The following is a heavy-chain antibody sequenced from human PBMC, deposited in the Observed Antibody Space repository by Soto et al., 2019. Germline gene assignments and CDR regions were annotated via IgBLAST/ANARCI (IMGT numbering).Heavy chain of an antibody. CDR1: GGSISSSSYY. D-gene: IGHD3-22*01. CDR3: ARHSTDYYDSSGYPNDAFDI. CDR2: IYYSGST. V-gene: IGHV4-39*01. J-gene: IGHJ3*02. Sequence: SDTLSLTCTVSGGSISSSSYYWGWIRQPPXKGLEWIGSIYYSGSTYYNPSLKSRVTISVDTSKNQFSLKLSSVTAADTAVYYCARHSTDYYDSSGYPNDAFDIWGQGTMVTVSS.